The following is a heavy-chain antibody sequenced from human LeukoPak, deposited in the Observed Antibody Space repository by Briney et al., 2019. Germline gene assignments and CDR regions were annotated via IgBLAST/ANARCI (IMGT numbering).Heavy chain of an antibody. CDR3: AKDRGEQWLVTSFDY. D-gene: IGHD6-19*01. Sequence: PGGSLRLSCVASGFTFSNYWMHWVRQAPGKGLVYISRTNSDETSTNYADSVKGRFTISRDNAENTLYLQMSSLRADDTAVYYCAKDRGEQWLVTSFDYWGQGTLVTVSS. J-gene: IGHJ4*02. V-gene: IGHV3-74*01. CDR1: GFTFSNYW. CDR2: TNSDETST.